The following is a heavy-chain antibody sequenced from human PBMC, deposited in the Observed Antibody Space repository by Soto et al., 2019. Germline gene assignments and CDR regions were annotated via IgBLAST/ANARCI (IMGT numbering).Heavy chain of an antibody. D-gene: IGHD4-17*01. J-gene: IGHJ3*02. CDR3: AATGPTGAFDI. V-gene: IGHV1-58*02. CDR1: GFTFTNSA. Sequence: SVKVSCKASGFTFTNSAMQWGRQARGQRLEWIGWIVVGSANTNYAQKFQERVTITRDMSTSTAYMELSSLRSEDTAIYFCAATGPTGAFDIWGQGTMVTVSS. CDR2: IVVGSANT.